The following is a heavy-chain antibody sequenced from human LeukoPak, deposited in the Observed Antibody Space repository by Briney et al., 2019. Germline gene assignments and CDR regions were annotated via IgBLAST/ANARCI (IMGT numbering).Heavy chain of an antibody. CDR3: ARQTDILTGRNFDY. CDR1: GGSFSGYY. CDR2: IYYSGST. V-gene: IGHV4-59*08. Sequence: SETLSLTCAVYGGSFSGYYWSWIRQPPGKGLEWIAYIYYSGSTNYNPSLKSRVTISVDTSKNQFSLKLSSVTAADTAVYYCARQTDILTGRNFDYWGQGTLVTVSS. J-gene: IGHJ4*02. D-gene: IGHD3-9*01.